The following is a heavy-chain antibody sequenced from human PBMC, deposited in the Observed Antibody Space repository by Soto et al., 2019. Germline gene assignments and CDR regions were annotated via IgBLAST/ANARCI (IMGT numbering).Heavy chain of an antibody. D-gene: IGHD2-2*01. V-gene: IGHV1-69*02. J-gene: IGHJ6*02. CDR3: ARGKHCSSTSCYVGYYGMDV. Sequence: QVQLVQSGAEVKKPGSSVKVSCKASGGTFSSYTISWVRQAPGQGLEWMGRIIPILGIANYAQKFQGRVTSTADKSXXTXYXXLSSLRSEDTAVYYCARGKHCSSTSCYVGYYGMDVWGQGTTVTVSS. CDR2: IIPILGIA. CDR1: GGTFSSYT.